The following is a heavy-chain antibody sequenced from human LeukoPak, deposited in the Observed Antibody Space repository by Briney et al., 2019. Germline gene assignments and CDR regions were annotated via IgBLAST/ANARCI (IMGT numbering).Heavy chain of an antibody. CDR1: GFTFSSYS. D-gene: IGHD5-18*01. Sequence: GGSLRLSCAASGFTFSSYSMTWVRQAPGKGLEWVSSISSSSSYIYYADSVKGRFTISRDNAKNSLYLQMNSLRAEDTAVYYCARLRSTAMVTKSKYFDYWGQGTLVTVSS. J-gene: IGHJ4*02. CDR2: ISSSSSYI. CDR3: ARLRSTAMVTKSKYFDY. V-gene: IGHV3-21*01.